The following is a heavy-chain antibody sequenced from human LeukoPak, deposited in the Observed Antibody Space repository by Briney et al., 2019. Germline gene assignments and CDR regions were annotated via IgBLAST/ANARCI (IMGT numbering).Heavy chain of an antibody. D-gene: IGHD1-26*01. CDR2: INGDGSST. CDR1: GFTFSNYW. J-gene: IGHJ6*03. V-gene: IGHV3-74*01. Sequence: GSLRLSCAASGFTFSNYWMHWVRQAPGEGLVWVSRINGDGSSTNYADSVKGRFTISRDNSRNTLYLQMSSLRAEDTALYYCAKDGDTVSGTYYFDMDVWGKGTTVTISS. CDR3: AKDGDTVSGTYYFDMDV.